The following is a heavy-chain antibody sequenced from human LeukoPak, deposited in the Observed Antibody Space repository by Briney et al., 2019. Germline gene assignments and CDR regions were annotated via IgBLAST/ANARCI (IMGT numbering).Heavy chain of an antibody. CDR3: ASIRGSGDYYYGMDV. CDR2: IYHSGST. CDR1: GGSISSSNW. D-gene: IGHD3-10*01. Sequence: PSGTLSLTCAVSGGSISSSNWRSWVRQPPGKGLEWIGEIYHSGSTNYNPSLKSRVTISVDKSKNQFSLKLSSVTAADTAVYYCASIRGSGDYYYGMDVWGKGTTVTVSS. J-gene: IGHJ6*04. V-gene: IGHV4-4*02.